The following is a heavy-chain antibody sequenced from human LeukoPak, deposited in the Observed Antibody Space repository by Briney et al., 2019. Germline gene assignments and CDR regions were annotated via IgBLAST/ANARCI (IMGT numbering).Heavy chain of an antibody. CDR2: IYSGGDT. Sequence: GGSLRLSCAVSEFTVYNSYMSWVRQAPGKGLEWVSIIYSGGDTFYVDSVKDRFTISRDKSKNTVYLQMNSLRAEDTAVYYCATRDRNNGVDYWGQGTQVTVSS. D-gene: IGHD2-8*01. V-gene: IGHV3-53*01. CDR1: EFTVYNSY. J-gene: IGHJ4*02. CDR3: ATRDRNNGVDY.